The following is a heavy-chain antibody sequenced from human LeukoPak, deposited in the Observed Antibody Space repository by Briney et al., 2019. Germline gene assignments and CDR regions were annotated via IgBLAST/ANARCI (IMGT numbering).Heavy chain of an antibody. CDR1: GFTFTTYA. V-gene: IGHV3-23*01. J-gene: IGHJ3*02. D-gene: IGHD3-10*01. Sequence: PGGSLRLSCAASGFTFTTYAMSWVRQAPGKGLEWVSGVSVSGGTTHHADSVKGRFTISRDNSKNTLYLQMNSLKADDTAVYYCAKGGWLGECPSDAFHIWGQGTTVTVAS. CDR3: AKGGWLGECPSDAFHI. CDR2: VSVSGGTT.